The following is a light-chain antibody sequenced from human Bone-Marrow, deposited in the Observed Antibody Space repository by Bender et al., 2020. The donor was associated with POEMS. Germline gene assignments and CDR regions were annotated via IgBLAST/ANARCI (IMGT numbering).Light chain of an antibody. CDR2: DGT. CDR3: CSYAGDNNYV. Sequence: QSALTQPASVSGSPGQSITISCTGTRRDDDGYNYVSWYQQRPGTAPKLIIYDGTNRPSGVSNRFSGSKSGNTASLTISGLQADDESDYYCCSYAGDNNYVFGSGTKVTVL. V-gene: IGLV2-23*01. J-gene: IGLJ1*01. CDR1: RRDDDGYNY.